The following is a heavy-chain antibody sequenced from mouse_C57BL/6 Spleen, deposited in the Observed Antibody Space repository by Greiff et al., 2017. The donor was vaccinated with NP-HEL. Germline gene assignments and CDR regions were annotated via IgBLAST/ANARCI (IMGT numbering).Heavy chain of an antibody. D-gene: IGHD2-4*01. CDR3: ARSGDYGYAMDY. V-gene: IGHV1-59*01. Sequence: QVQLQQPGAELVRPGTSVKLSCKASGYTFTSYWMHWVKQRPGQGLEWIGVIDPSDSYTNYNQKFKGKATLTVDTSSSTAYVQLSSLTSEDSAVYYCARSGDYGYAMDYWGQGTSVTVSS. CDR2: IDPSDSYT. CDR1: GYTFTSYW. J-gene: IGHJ4*01.